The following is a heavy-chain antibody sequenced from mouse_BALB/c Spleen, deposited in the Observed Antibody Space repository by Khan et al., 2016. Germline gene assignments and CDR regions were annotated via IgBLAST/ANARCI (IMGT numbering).Heavy chain of an antibody. CDR3: ASRQLGLYFDY. CDR2: INPSTGYT. D-gene: IGHD3-2*01. CDR1: GYTFTSYW. V-gene: IGHV1-7*01. Sequence: QVQLQQSGAELAKPGASVKMSCKASGYTFTSYWMHWVKQRPGQGLEWIGYINPSTGYTEYNQKFKDKATLTADQSSSTAYMQLSSLTSEDSAVYYCASRQLGLYFDYWGQGTTLTVSS. J-gene: IGHJ2*01.